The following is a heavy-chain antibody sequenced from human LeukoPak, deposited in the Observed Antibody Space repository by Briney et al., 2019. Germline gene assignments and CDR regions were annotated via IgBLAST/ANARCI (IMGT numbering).Heavy chain of an antibody. CDR2: ISSSGSTK. Sequence: GGSLRLSCAASGFTFSSYAMNWVRQAPGKGLEWVSYISSSGSTKYYADSVKGRFTISRDNARNSLYLQMNSLRADDTAVYYCARGERWLLPPTDYWGQGTLVTVSS. CDR3: ARGERWLLPPTDY. D-gene: IGHD5-24*01. J-gene: IGHJ4*02. CDR1: GFTFSSYA. V-gene: IGHV3-48*03.